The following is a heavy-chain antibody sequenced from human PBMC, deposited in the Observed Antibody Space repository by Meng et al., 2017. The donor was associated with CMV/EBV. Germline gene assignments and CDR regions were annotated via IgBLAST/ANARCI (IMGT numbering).Heavy chain of an antibody. CDR1: GFTFSSYS. CDR2: ISSSSSTI. J-gene: IGHJ6*02. CDR3: ARSPVVRYCSSTSCYST. Sequence: GGSLRLSCAASGFTFSSYSMNWVRQAPGKGLEWVSYISSSSSTIYYADSVKGRFTISRDNAKNSLYLQMNSLRAEDTAVYYCARSPVVRYCSSTSCYSTWGQGTTVTVSS. V-gene: IGHV3-48*04. D-gene: IGHD2-2*01.